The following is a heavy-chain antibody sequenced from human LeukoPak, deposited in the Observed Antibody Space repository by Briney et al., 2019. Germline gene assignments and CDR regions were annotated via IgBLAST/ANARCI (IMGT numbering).Heavy chain of an antibody. CDR3: AKHRQKVATKGPFDY. Sequence: GRSLRLSCAASGFTFSSYGMHWVRQAPGKGLEWVAVISYDGSNKYYADSVKGRFTISRDNSKNTPYQQMNSLRAEDTAVYYCAKHRQKVATKGPFDYWGQGTLVTVSS. V-gene: IGHV3-30*18. CDR1: GFTFSSYG. D-gene: IGHD5-12*01. CDR2: ISYDGSNK. J-gene: IGHJ4*02.